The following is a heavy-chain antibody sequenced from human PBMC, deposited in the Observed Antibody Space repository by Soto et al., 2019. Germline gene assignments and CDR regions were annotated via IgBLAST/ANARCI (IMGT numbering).Heavy chain of an antibody. CDR3: ARDRNDDYVWGSYRHHWFGP. Sequence: EVQLVESGGGLVKPGGSLRLSCAASGFTFNNYNMNWVRQAPGKGLEWVSSISGTGTYIYYADSVKGRFTISRDKAKNSLFLQMNSLRAEDTAVYYCARDRNDDYVWGSYRHHWFGPWGQGTLVTVSS. D-gene: IGHD3-16*02. CDR2: ISGTGTYI. CDR1: GFTFNNYN. V-gene: IGHV3-21*01. J-gene: IGHJ5*02.